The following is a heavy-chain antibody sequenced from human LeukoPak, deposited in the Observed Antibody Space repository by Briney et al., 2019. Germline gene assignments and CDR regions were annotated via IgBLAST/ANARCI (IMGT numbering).Heavy chain of an antibody. D-gene: IGHD4-17*01. Sequence: GESLKISCMASRYRFTSYWIGWVRQLPGKGLEWMGIIYPGDSDTRYSPSFQGQVTISADKSISTAYLQWSSLKASDTAMYYCASMPTVTAFAYFDYWGQGTLVTVSS. CDR1: RYRFTSYW. CDR3: ASMPTVTAFAYFDY. J-gene: IGHJ4*02. V-gene: IGHV5-51*01. CDR2: IYPGDSDT.